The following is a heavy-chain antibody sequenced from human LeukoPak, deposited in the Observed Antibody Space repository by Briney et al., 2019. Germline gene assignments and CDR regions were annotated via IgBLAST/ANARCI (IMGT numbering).Heavy chain of an antibody. V-gene: IGHV1-2*02. CDR1: GYTFTGYY. Sequence: ASVKVSCKASGYTFTGYYIHWVRQAPGQGLEWMGWINPNSGGTNYAQKFQGRVTMTRDTSISTAYMELSRLRSDDTAVYYCASGGHCSTTSCYSDYWGQGTLVTVSS. CDR3: ASGGHCSTTSCYSDY. J-gene: IGHJ4*02. D-gene: IGHD2-2*01. CDR2: INPNSGGT.